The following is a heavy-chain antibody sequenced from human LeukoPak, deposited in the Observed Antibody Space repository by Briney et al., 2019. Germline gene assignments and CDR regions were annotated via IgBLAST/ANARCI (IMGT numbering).Heavy chain of an antibody. Sequence: RASVKVSCKASGYTFTSYGISWVRQAPGQGLEWMGWISAYNGNTNYAQKLQGRVTMTTDTSTSTAYMELRSLRSDDTAVYYCARDGTSNRFMVGYMDVWGKGTTVTVSS. D-gene: IGHD3-10*01. V-gene: IGHV1-18*01. CDR1: GYTFTSYG. CDR3: ARDGTSNRFMVGYMDV. CDR2: ISAYNGNT. J-gene: IGHJ6*03.